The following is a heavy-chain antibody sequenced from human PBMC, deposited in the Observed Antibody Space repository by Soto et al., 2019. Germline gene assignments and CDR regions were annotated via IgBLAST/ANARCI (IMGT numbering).Heavy chain of an antibody. CDR1: GYSFTSYW. Sequence: RGESMKISCEGSGYSFTSYWSGWVRQIPGKGLEWMGGIYPGDSDSRYSPSFQGQATISDDNSISTAYLQWSSLKASDTDMYYGARFITMVRGVIRIKVPDEGHYYGMDVWGQGTTVTVSS. V-gene: IGHV5-51*01. CDR2: IYPGDSDS. J-gene: IGHJ6*02. D-gene: IGHD3-10*01. CDR3: ARFITMVRGVIRIKVPDEGHYYGMDV.